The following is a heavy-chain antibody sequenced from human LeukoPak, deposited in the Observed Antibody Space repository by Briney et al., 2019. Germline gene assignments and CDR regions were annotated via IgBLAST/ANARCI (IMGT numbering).Heavy chain of an antibody. CDR2: ISGSGGST. CDR3: AKDRVTIFGVVIAPGDY. V-gene: IGHV3-23*01. D-gene: IGHD3-3*01. J-gene: IGHJ4*02. Sequence: GGSLRLSCAASGFTFSIYAMSCLRPAPGKGLEWVSAISGSGGSTYYADSVKGRFTISRDNSKNTLYLQMNSLRAEDTAVYYCAKDRVTIFGVVIAPGDYWGQGTLVTVSS. CDR1: GFTFSIYA.